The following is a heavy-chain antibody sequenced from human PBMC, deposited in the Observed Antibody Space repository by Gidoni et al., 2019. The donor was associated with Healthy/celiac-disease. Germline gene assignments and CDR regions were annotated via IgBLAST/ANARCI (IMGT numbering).Heavy chain of an antibody. J-gene: IGHJ4*02. CDR2: IRSKAYGGTT. Sequence: EVQLVESGGGLVRPGRSLRLSCTASGFTFGDYALSWFRQAPGKGLEWVGFIRSKAYGGTTEYAASVKGRFTISRDDSKSIAYLQMNSLKTEDTAVYYCTRDRAITMIVVVPRIDYWGQGTLVTVSS. D-gene: IGHD3-22*01. CDR3: TRDRAITMIVVVPRIDY. V-gene: IGHV3-49*03. CDR1: GFTFGDYA.